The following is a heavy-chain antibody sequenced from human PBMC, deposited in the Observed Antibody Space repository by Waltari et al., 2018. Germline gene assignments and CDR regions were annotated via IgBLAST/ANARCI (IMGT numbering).Heavy chain of an antibody. J-gene: IGHJ4*02. CDR2: IIPILDLP. D-gene: IGHD1-1*01. CDR3: ATYESGMETVGYF. Sequence: QVQLVQSGAEVRKPGSSIKVSCKPSGGTFTSYTFNWIRQAPGQGLEWMGGIIPILDLPNYAQKFQGRLTITADKSTSTAYMELTSMRSEDTAVYYCATYESGMETVGYFWGQGTLVTVSS. CDR1: GGTFTSYT. V-gene: IGHV1-69*02.